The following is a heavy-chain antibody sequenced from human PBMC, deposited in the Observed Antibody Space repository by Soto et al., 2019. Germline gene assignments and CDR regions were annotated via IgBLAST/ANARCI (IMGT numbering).Heavy chain of an antibody. Sequence: QLQLQESGPGLVKPSETLSLTCTVSGGSISTSSDYWGWIRQPPGKGLEWIGTIYYSGSTYYNPSLKGRVTISVDTSKNQLSLKLSFVTAADTAVYYCAGQGDYYDSSGCFQHWGQGTLVTVSS. J-gene: IGHJ1*01. D-gene: IGHD3-22*01. V-gene: IGHV4-39*01. CDR3: AGQGDYYDSSGCFQH. CDR2: IYYSGST. CDR1: GGSISTSSDY.